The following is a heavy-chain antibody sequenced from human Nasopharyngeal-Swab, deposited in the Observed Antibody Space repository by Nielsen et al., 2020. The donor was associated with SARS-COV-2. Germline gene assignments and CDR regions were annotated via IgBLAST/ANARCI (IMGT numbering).Heavy chain of an antibody. V-gene: IGHV5-10-1*01. CDR1: GYSFTSYW. Sequence: GESLKISCKGSGYSFTSYWISWVRQMPGKGLEWMGRIDPSDSYTNYSPSFQGHVTISADKSISTAYLQWSSLKASDTAMYYCARLDTAMVTYTYYFDYWGQGTLVTVSS. J-gene: IGHJ4*02. D-gene: IGHD5-18*01. CDR2: IDPSDSYT. CDR3: ARLDTAMVTYTYYFDY.